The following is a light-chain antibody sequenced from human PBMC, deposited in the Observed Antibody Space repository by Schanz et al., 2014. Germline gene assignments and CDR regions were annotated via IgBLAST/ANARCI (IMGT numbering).Light chain of an antibody. Sequence: DIQMTQSPSTLSASVGDRVTITCRASQSISTWLAWYKQRPGKAPNILIFDASNLESGVPSRFSGSGSGTEFTLTISSLQPDDFAPFYCQQYDTFPRTFGQGTKVEIK. J-gene: IGKJ1*01. V-gene: IGKV1-5*01. CDR1: QSISTW. CDR3: QQYDTFPRT. CDR2: DAS.